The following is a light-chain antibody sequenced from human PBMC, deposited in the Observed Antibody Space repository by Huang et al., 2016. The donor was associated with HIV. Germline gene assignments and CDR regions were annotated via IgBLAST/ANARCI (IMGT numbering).Light chain of an antibody. CDR3: QQYNNWRGIT. J-gene: IGKJ3*01. V-gene: IGKV3-15*01. CDR2: GSS. CDR1: QSVSSN. Sequence: EIVMTQSPATLSVSPGERATLSCRASQSVSSNLAWYQQKPGQAPRLLIYGSSARATGIPARFSGSGSGTEFTLTISSLQSEDFAVYYCQQYNNWRGITFGPGTKGDIK.